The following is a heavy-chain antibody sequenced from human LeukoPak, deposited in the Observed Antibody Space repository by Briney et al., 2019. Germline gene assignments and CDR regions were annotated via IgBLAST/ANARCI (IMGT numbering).Heavy chain of an antibody. J-gene: IGHJ4*02. Sequence: GGSLRLSCAASGFTCSSYEMNWVRQAPGKGLEWVSYISSSGSTIYYADSVKGRFTISRDNAKNSLYLQMNSLRAEDTAVYYCARDKYSYGYIDYWGQGTLVTVSS. CDR2: ISSSGSTI. CDR1: GFTCSSYE. D-gene: IGHD5-18*01. CDR3: ARDKYSYGYIDY. V-gene: IGHV3-48*03.